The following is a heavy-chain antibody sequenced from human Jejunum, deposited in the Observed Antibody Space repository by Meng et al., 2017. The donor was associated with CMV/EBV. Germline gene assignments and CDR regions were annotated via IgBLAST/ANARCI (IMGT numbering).Heavy chain of an antibody. D-gene: IGHD3-3*01. Sequence: QVQLAQSGAEVKKPGASVKVSCKASGYTFPDYGISWVRQAPGQGLEWMGWIRAHDDTINFAQKFQGRLTMTTDTSTSTAYMELRSLRSDDTAVYYCARVSNTCLECWFDPWGQGTLVTVSS. J-gene: IGHJ5*02. CDR3: ARVSNTCLECWFDP. CDR1: GYTFPDYG. CDR2: IRAHDDTI. V-gene: IGHV1-18*01.